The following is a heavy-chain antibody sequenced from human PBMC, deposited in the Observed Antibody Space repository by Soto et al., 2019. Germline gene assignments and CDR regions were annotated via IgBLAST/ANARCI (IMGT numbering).Heavy chain of an antibody. V-gene: IGHV4-39*07. CDR3: ARGGGSFMNSVTNPFDY. D-gene: IGHD4-17*01. Sequence: PSETLSLTCTVSGASISNSGYYWGWIRQPPGKGLEWIGSFYYSGTTYYVDSVKGRFTISRHNSKNTLYLQMDSLRTEDTAVYFCARGGGSFMNSVTNPFDYWGQGTLVSVSS. J-gene: IGHJ4*02. CDR1: GASISNSGYY. CDR2: FYYSGTT.